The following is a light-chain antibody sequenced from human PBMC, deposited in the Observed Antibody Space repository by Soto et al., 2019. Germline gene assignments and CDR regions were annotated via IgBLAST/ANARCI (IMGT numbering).Light chain of an antibody. J-gene: IGKJ4*01. CDR3: QQYTSSTVT. Sequence: EIVLTQSPGTLSLSPGERATLSCRASQSVSNNYLAWHQQRPGQAPRLLIFGASNRATGVPDRFTGSASGTDFTPTTPTPQHPDFALYFCQQYTSSTVTFGGGTKVDLK. CDR1: QSVSNNY. CDR2: GAS. V-gene: IGKV3-20*01.